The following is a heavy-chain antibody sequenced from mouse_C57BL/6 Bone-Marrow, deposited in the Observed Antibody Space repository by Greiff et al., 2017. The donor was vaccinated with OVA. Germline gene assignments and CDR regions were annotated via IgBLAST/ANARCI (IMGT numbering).Heavy chain of an antibody. CDR1: GYTFTSYW. Sequence: VQLQQPGAELVRPGTSVKLSCKASGYTFTSYWMHWVKQRPGQGLEWIGVIDPSDSYTNYNQKFKGKATLTVDTSSSTAYMQLSSLTSEDSAVYFCARSYYYGSSYDWYFDVWGTGTTVTVSS. CDR2: IDPSDSYT. D-gene: IGHD1-1*01. CDR3: ARSYYYGSSYDWYFDV. V-gene: IGHV1-59*01. J-gene: IGHJ1*03.